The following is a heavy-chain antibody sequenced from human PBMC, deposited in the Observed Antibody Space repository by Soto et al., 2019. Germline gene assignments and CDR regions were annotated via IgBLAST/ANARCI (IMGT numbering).Heavy chain of an antibody. D-gene: IGHD3-10*01. V-gene: IGHV3-7*01. J-gene: IGHJ5*02. CDR2: IKQDGSEK. CDR1: GFTFSSDW. Sequence: EVQLVESGGGLVQPGGSLRLSCAASGFTFSSDWMTWVRQAPGKGLEWVANIKQDGSEKYYVDSVKGRFTISRDNAKNSLYLQMNTLGAEDTAVYYCARDLGKLTWGQGTLVTVSS. CDR3: ARDLGKLT.